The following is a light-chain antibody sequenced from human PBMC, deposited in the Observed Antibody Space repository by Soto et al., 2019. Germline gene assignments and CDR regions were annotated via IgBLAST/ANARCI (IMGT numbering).Light chain of an antibody. CDR2: DAS. J-gene: IGKJ5*01. CDR3: QQYNSYSIT. CDR1: QSISSW. Sequence: DIQMTQCPSTLSASVGDRVTITCRASQSISSWLAWYQQKPGKAPKLLIYDASSLESGVPSRFSGSGSGTEFTLTISSLQPDDFATYYCQQYNSYSITFGQGTRLEIK. V-gene: IGKV1-5*01.